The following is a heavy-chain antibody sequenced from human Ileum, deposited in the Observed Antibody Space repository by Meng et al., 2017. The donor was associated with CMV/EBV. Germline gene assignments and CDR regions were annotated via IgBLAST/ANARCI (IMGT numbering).Heavy chain of an antibody. Sequence: SETLSLTCAVYGGSFSGYYWSWIRQPPGKGLVWIGEINHSGSTNYNPSLKSRVTISVDTSKNQFSLKLSSVTAADTAVYYCARVTGWFDPWGQGTLVTVSS. V-gene: IGHV4-34*01. CDR3: ARVTGWFDP. CDR2: INHSGST. J-gene: IGHJ5*02. CDR1: GGSFSGYY.